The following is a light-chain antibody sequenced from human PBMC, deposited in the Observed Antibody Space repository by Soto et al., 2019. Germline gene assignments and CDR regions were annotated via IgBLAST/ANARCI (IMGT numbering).Light chain of an antibody. Sequence: DIQMTQSPSTLAASVGDRVTITCRASQSISSWLAWYTQKPGKAPKLLIYKESSLESGVPSSFSGSGSATEFTLTISSLHPEDVATDYCQQYNSYSTFGQGTKVDIK. CDR1: QSISSW. V-gene: IGKV1-5*03. J-gene: IGKJ1*01. CDR2: KES. CDR3: QQYNSYST.